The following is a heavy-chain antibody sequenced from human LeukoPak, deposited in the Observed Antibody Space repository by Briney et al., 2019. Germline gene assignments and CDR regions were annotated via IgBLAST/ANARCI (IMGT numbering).Heavy chain of an antibody. V-gene: IGHV3-53*01. D-gene: IGHD1-14*01. J-gene: IGHJ3*02. Sequence: PGGPLRLSCAASGFTVSSNYMSWVRQAPGKGLEWVSSIYSGGSTYYADSVKGRFTISRDNSKNTVYLQMNSLRAEDTAVFFCARVRLDRSERNLDAFENWGQGTMVTVSS. CDR2: IYSGGST. CDR3: ARVRLDRSERNLDAFEN. CDR1: GFTVSSNY.